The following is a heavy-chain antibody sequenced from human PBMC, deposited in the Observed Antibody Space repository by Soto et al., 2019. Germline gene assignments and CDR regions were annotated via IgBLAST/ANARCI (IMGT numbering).Heavy chain of an antibody. CDR3: AHFAIPPIYDSSGYYPSRAFDI. V-gene: IGHV2-5*01. D-gene: IGHD3-22*01. Sequence: SGPTLVNPTQTLTLTCTFSGFSLSTIGVGVGWIRQPPGKALEWLALIYWNDDKRYSPSLKSRLTITKDTSKNQVVLTMTNMDPVDTATYYCAHFAIPPIYDSSGYYPSRAFDIWGQGTMVTVSS. J-gene: IGHJ3*02. CDR2: IYWNDDK. CDR1: GFSLSTIGVG.